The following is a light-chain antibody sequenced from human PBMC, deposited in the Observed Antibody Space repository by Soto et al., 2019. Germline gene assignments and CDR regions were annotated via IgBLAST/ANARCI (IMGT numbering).Light chain of an antibody. J-gene: IGKJ1*01. CDR3: LQRSNWPWT. CDR2: DAS. V-gene: IGKV3-11*01. CDR1: QSVSSY. Sequence: EIVLTQSPATLSLSPGERATLSCRASQSVSSYLAWYQQKPGQAPRLLIYDASNRATGIPARFSGSGSGTDFTLTISSLEPEDFAVYYCLQRSNWPWTFGQGTNVEIK.